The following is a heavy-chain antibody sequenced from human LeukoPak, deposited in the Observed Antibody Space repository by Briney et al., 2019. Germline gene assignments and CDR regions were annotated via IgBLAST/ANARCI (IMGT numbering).Heavy chain of an antibody. Sequence: SETLSLTCAVYGGSFSGYYWSWIRQPPGKGLEWIGEINHSGSTNYNPSLKSRVTISVDTSKNQFSLKLSSVTAADTAVYYCARGFSYSTWYYYYYGMDVRGQGTTVTVSS. D-gene: IGHD4-11*01. CDR2: INHSGST. J-gene: IGHJ6*02. CDR3: ARGFSYSTWYYYYYGMDV. V-gene: IGHV4-34*01. CDR1: GGSFSGYY.